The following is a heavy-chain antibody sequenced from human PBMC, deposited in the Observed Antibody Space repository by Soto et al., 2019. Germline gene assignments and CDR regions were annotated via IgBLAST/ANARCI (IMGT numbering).Heavy chain of an antibody. CDR2: VYYSGTT. Sequence: PSETLSLTCSVSGGSVSNKTYYWSWIRQPPGKRLEWIGYVYYSGTTNYNPYLKSRLSLSVDMSKNQFSLKLASVTAADTAVYFCARSQRGRTAFTFDYWGQGSLVTVSS. D-gene: IGHD3-16*01. CDR1: GGSVSNKTYY. CDR3: ARSQRGRTAFTFDY. V-gene: IGHV4-61*01. J-gene: IGHJ4*02.